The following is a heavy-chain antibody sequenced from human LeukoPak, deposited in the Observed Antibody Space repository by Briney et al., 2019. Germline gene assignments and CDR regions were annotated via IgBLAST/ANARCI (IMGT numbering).Heavy chain of an antibody. Sequence: GGSLRLSCAASGFTFSSYTMNWVRQAPGKGLEWVSSISSSNTYIYYADSVRGRFTISRDNAKNSLYLQMNSLRAEDTAVFYCARGFSSQSPFDYWGQGTLVTVSS. CDR1: GFTFSSYT. J-gene: IGHJ4*02. CDR2: ISSSNTYI. D-gene: IGHD2/OR15-2a*01. CDR3: ARGFSSQSPFDY. V-gene: IGHV3-21*06.